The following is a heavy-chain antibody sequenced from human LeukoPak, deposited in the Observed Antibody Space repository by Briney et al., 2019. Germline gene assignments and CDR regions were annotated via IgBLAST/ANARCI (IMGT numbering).Heavy chain of an antibody. Sequence: GGSLRLSCAASGFTFSSYGMHWVRQAPGKGLEWVAVISYDGSNKYYADSVKGRFAISRDNSKNTLCLQMNSLRAEDTAVYYCASLSPLFDYWGQGTLVTDSS. J-gene: IGHJ4*02. CDR3: ASLSPLFDY. CDR1: GFTFSSYG. CDR2: ISYDGSNK. V-gene: IGHV3-30*03.